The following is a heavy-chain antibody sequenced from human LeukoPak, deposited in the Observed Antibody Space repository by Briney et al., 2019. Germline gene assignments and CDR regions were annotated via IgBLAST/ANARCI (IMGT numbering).Heavy chain of an antibody. D-gene: IGHD3-9*01. CDR1: GYTFTSYG. CDR3: ARDPSRYFDWLPPHYYYGMDV. V-gene: IGHV1-18*01. CDR2: ISAYNGNA. J-gene: IGHJ6*02. Sequence: PRASVKVSCKASGYTFTSYGISWVRQAPGQGLEWMGWISAYNGNANYAQKLQGRVTMTTDTSTSTAYMELRSLRSDDTAVYYCARDPSRYFDWLPPHYYYGMDVWGQGTTVTVSS.